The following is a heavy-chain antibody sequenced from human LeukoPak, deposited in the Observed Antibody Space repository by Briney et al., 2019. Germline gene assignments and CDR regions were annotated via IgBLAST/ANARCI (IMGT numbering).Heavy chain of an antibody. J-gene: IGHJ3*02. CDR2: IYYSGST. V-gene: IGHV4-39*01. D-gene: IGHD2-2*01. Sequence: PSETLSLTCTVSGGSISSSSYYWGWLRQPPGKGLEWIGSIYYSGSTYYNPSLKSRVTISVDTSKNQFSLKLSSVTAADTAVYYCASLAIVVPAAIAFDIWGQGTMVTVSS. CDR1: GGSISSSSYY. CDR3: ASLAIVVPAAIAFDI.